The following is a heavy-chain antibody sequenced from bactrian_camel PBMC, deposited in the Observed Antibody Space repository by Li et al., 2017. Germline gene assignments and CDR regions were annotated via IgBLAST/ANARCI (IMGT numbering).Heavy chain of an antibody. J-gene: IGHJ4*01. CDR3: TMKKTWSACNNWSADY. CDR1: GRLDGTNC. D-gene: IGHD1*01. CDR2: FSYIRGSP. Sequence: QVQLVESGGGSVQAGGSLRLSCEVSGRLDGTNCIGWFRQGPSQEREAVAIFSYIRGSPPIYADSVKGRFTISQGNSKNSLYLQMNSLKPDDSATYYCTMKKTWSACNNWSADYWGQGTQVTVS. V-gene: IGHV3S53*01.